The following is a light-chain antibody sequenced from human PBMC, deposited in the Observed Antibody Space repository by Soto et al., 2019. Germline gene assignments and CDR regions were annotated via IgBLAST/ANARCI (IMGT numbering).Light chain of an antibody. J-gene: IGKJ5*01. Sequence: DIQLTQSPSFLSASVGDRVTITCRASQGISTYLAWYQQKPGKAPKLLIYAASTLQSGVPSRFSGSASGTEFTLTISSLQPEDFATYYCQQLKSYPITFGQGTRLEIK. V-gene: IGKV1-9*01. CDR2: AAS. CDR1: QGISTY. CDR3: QQLKSYPIT.